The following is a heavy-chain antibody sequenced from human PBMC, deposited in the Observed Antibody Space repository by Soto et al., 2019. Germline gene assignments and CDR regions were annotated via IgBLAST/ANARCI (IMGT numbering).Heavy chain of an antibody. J-gene: IGHJ4*02. CDR1: GFTFSSYG. V-gene: IGHV3-30*03. CDR2: ISYDGSNK. D-gene: IGHD3-22*01. CDR3: ALWGYYGSSGGWDY. Sequence: QVQLVESGGGVVQPGRSLRLSCAASGFTFSSYGMHWVRQAPGKGLEWVAVISYDGSNKYYADSVKGRFTISRDNSTNTLYLQMNSRRAEDTAVYYCALWGYYGSSGGWDYWGQGTLVTVSS.